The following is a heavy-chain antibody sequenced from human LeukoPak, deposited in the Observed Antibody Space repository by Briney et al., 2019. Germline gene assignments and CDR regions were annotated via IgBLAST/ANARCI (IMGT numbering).Heavy chain of an antibody. V-gene: IGHV3-43D*03. J-gene: IGHJ4*02. CDR1: GFTFDDYA. CDR2: ISWDGGST. CDR3: ARQRIGDFLSPLDY. D-gene: IGHD1-1*01. Sequence: GGSLRLSCAASGFTFDDYAMHWVRQAPGKGLEWVSLISWDGGSTYYADSVKGRFTISRDNAKNSLYLQMNSLRAEDTAVYYCARQRIGDFLSPLDYWGQGTLVTVSS.